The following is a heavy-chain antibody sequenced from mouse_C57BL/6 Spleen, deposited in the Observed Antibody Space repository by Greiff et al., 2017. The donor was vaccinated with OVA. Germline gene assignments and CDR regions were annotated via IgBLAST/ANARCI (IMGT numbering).Heavy chain of an antibody. D-gene: IGHD2-13*01. V-gene: IGHV5-16*01. CDR1: GFTFSDYY. CDR3: AREGDYFVSYWYFDV. CDR2: INYDGSST. J-gene: IGHJ1*03. Sequence: EVKLVESEGGLVQPGRSMKLSCTASGFTFSDYYMAWVRQVPEKGLEWVANINYDGSSTYYLDSLKSRFIISRDNAKNILYLQMSSLKSEDTATYYCAREGDYFVSYWYFDVWGTGTTVTVSS.